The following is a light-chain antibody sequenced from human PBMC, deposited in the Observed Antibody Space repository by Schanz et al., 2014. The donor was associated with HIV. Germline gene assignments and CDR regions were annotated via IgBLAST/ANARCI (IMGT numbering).Light chain of an antibody. CDR3: QQYNSFSST. CDR2: SAS. V-gene: IGKV1-5*03. Sequence: DIQMTQSPSTLSASVGDRVTITCRAGQNIGNSLAWFQVKPGRAPKLLIYSASSLQTGVPSTFSGTGSGTEFTLTISSLQPDDFATYFCQQYNSFSSTFGQGTKLEIK. J-gene: IGKJ2*01. CDR1: QNIGNS.